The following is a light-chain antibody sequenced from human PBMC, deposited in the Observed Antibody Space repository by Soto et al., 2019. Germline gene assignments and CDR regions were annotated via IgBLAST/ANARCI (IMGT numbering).Light chain of an antibody. V-gene: IGKV3-20*01. CDR1: QSVSSSY. Sequence: EIVLTQSPGTLSLSPGERATLSCRASQSVSSSYLVWYQQKPGQAPRLLIYGASSSATGIPDRFSGSGSGTDFTLTISRLEPEDFAVYFCQQYYTSPLTFGGGTKVEIK. J-gene: IGKJ4*01. CDR2: GAS. CDR3: QQYYTSPLT.